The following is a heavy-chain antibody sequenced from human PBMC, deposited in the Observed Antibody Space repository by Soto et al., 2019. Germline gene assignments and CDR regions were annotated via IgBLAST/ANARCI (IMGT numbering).Heavy chain of an antibody. D-gene: IGHD3-10*01. J-gene: IGHJ4*02. CDR1: GFTFSNYW. CDR3: GCYQPYYGAGSWNY. V-gene: IGHV3-74*01. Sequence: EVQLVESGGDLVQPGGSLRLSCAASGFTFSNYWMHWVRQAPGKGLVWVSRINSDGSSTSYADSVKGRFTISRDNANNTRHRQMNSLRAEDTAVNYCGCYQPYYGAGSWNYWGQGTLVTVSS. CDR2: INSDGSST.